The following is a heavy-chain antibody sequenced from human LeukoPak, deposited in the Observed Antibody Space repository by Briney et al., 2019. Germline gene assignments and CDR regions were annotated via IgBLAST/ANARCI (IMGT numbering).Heavy chain of an antibody. CDR1: GGSISSYY. D-gene: IGHD3-22*01. Sequence: SETLSLTCTVSGGSISSYYWSWIRQPPGKGLEWIGYIYYSGSTNYNPSLKSRVTISVDTSKNQFSLKLRSVTAADTAVYYCARGGVDYDSSGLIDSWGQGTLVTVSS. CDR2: IYYSGST. V-gene: IGHV4-59*01. CDR3: ARGGVDYDSSGLIDS. J-gene: IGHJ4*02.